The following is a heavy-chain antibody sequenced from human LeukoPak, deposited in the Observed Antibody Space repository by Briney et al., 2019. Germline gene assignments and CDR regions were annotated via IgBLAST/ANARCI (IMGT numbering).Heavy chain of an antibody. Sequence: PGGSLRLSCAASGFTFSSYAMSWVRQAPGKGLEWVSAISCSGGSTYYADSVKGRFTISRDNSKNTLYLQMNSLRAEDTAVYYCAKDTAPNAYYDILTALDAFDIWGQGTMVTVSS. V-gene: IGHV3-23*01. CDR2: ISCSGGST. J-gene: IGHJ3*02. CDR3: AKDTAPNAYYDILTALDAFDI. D-gene: IGHD3-9*01. CDR1: GFTFSSYA.